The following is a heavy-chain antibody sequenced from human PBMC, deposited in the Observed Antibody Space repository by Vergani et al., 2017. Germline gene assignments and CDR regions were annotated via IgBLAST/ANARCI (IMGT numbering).Heavy chain of an antibody. V-gene: IGHV5-51*01. D-gene: IGHD3-10*01. CDR2: IYPGDSEV. J-gene: IGHJ3*01. CDR3: ASGGHGSENGGALQL. CDR1: GYIFSNFW. Sequence: EKQLVQSGSETKKPGEPLKISCQAFGYIFSNFWIGWVRQRPGRGLEWMVIIYPGDSEVKSNPTFRGQVIFSVDTSVNTAYLQWRSLQASDTATYFCASGGHGSENGGALQLWGQGTNITVSS.